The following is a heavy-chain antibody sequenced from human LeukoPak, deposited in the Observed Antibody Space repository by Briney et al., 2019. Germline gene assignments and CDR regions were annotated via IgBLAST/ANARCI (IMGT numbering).Heavy chain of an antibody. CDR3: AKDHVNAGHLDY. J-gene: IGHJ4*02. CDR2: IYSDNT. Sequence: GGSLRLSCTVSGFTVSSNSMSWVRQAPGKGLEWVSFIYSDNTHYSDSVKGRFTISRDNSKNTLYLQMNSLRAEDTAVYYCAKDHVNAGHLDYWGQGTPVTVSS. D-gene: IGHD6-13*01. CDR1: GFTVSSNS. V-gene: IGHV3-53*01.